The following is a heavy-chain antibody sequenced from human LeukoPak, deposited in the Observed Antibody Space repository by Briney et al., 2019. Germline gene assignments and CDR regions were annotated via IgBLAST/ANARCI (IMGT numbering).Heavy chain of an antibody. D-gene: IGHD3-10*01. J-gene: IGHJ5*02. CDR2: INPSGGST. V-gene: IGHV1-46*01. CDR3: ARYGSGSSGDNWFDP. CDR1: GYTFTSYY. Sequence: GASVKVSCKASGYTFTSYYMHWVRQAPGQGLAWMGIINPSGGSTSYAQKFQGRVTMTRDTSTSTVYMELSSLRSEDTAVYYCARYGSGSSGDNWFDPWGQGTLVTVSS.